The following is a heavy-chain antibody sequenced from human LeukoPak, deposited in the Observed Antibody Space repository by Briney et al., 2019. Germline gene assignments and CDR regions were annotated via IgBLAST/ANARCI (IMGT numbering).Heavy chain of an antibody. CDR1: GGSISSGGYY. V-gene: IGHV4-30-4*08. D-gene: IGHD4-23*01. CDR2: IYYSGST. Sequence: PSQTLSLTCTVSGGSISSGGYYWSWIRQPPGKGLEWIGYIYYSGSTYYNPSLKSRVTISVDTSKSQFSLKLSSVTAADTAVYYCAREVSRWPYYFDYWGQGTLVTVSS. J-gene: IGHJ4*02. CDR3: AREVSRWPYYFDY.